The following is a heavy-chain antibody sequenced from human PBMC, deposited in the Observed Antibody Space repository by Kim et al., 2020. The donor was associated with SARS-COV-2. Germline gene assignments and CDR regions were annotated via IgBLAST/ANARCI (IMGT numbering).Heavy chain of an antibody. CDR1: GYSFTSYW. CDR3: ARLSSGWYQPSSPLFDP. D-gene: IGHD6-19*01. V-gene: IGHV5-51*01. J-gene: IGHJ5*02. CDR2: IYPGDSDT. Sequence: GESLKISCKGSGYSFTSYWIGWVRQMPGKGLEWMGIIYPGDSDTRYSPSFQGQVTISADKSISTAYLQWSSLKASDTAMYYCARLSSGWYQPSSPLFDPWGQGTLVTVSS.